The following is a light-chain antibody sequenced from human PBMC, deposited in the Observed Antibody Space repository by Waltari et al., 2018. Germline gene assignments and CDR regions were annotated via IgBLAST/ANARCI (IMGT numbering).Light chain of an antibody. J-gene: IGKJ1*01. CDR3: QKVNNYLWT. V-gene: IGKV1-9*01. CDR1: QGISSY. Sequence: DIQLTQSPSFLSASVGDSVTITCRASQGISSYLAWYQQKPGKAPILLIYSASTLQSGVPSRFSGSGSGTEFTLTISSLQPEDFATYYCQKVNNYLWTFGQGTKVEIE. CDR2: SAS.